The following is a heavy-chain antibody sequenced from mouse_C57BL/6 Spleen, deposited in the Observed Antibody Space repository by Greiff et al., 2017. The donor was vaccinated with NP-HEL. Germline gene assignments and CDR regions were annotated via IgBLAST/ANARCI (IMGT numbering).Heavy chain of an antibody. CDR1: GFTFSSYA. Sequence: EVKLVESGGGLVKPGGSLKLSCAASGFTFSSYAMSWVRQTPEKRLAWVATISDGGSYTYYPDNVKGRFTISRDHAKNNLYLQMSHLKSEDTAMYYCARGGDYDGAWFAYWGQGTLVTVSA. V-gene: IGHV5-4*03. CDR3: ARGGDYDGAWFAY. J-gene: IGHJ3*01. D-gene: IGHD2-4*01. CDR2: ISDGGSYT.